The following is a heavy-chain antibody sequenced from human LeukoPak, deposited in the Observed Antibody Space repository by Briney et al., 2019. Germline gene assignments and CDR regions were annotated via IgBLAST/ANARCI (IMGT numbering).Heavy chain of an antibody. V-gene: IGHV4-39*01. J-gene: IGHJ4*02. D-gene: IGHD3-10*01. CDR1: GGSISSSSYY. CDR2: IYYSGST. CDR3: ARHYYGSGSYYGLTGFDY. Sequence: PSETLSLTCTVSGGSISSSSYYWGWIRQPPGKGLEWIGSIYYSGSTNYNPSLKSRVTISVDTSKNQFSLKLSSVTAADTAVYYCARHYYGSGSYYGLTGFDYWGQGTLVTVSS.